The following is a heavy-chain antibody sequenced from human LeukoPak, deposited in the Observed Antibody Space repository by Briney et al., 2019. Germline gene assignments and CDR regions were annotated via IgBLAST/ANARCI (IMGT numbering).Heavy chain of an antibody. J-gene: IGHJ6*02. CDR1: GFTFSSYW. CDR3: ARSFCTSASCSKGYYYYVMDV. V-gene: IGHV3-21*01. CDR2: ISSGGDYT. Sequence: PGGSLRLSCAASGFTFSSYWMHWVRQAPGKGLEWVSYISSGGDYTFYANSLKGRFTVSRDNAKNSLFLQMDSLRAEDTAVYYCARSFCTSASCSKGYYYYVMDVWGQGTTVTVSS. D-gene: IGHD2-2*01.